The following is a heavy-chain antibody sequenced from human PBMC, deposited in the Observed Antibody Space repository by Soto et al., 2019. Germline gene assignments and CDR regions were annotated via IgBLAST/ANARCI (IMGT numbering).Heavy chain of an antibody. CDR1: GLTVSSNY. V-gene: IGHV3-53*01. Sequence: GGSLRLSCAASGLTVSSNYMSWVRQAPGMGLEWVSVIYTGGSTYYADSVKGRFTIPRDNSKNTLYLQMNSLRDADTAVYYCARDGSTGWRTYGMDVWGQGTTVTVSS. D-gene: IGHD2-8*02. J-gene: IGHJ6*02. CDR3: ARDGSTGWRTYGMDV. CDR2: IYTGGST.